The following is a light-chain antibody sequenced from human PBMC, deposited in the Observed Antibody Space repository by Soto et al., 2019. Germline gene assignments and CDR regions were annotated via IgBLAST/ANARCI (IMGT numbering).Light chain of an antibody. J-gene: IGLJ1*01. CDR3: SSYTSSSIYV. V-gene: IGLV2-14*01. CDR1: SSDVGAYNY. Sequence: QSVLTQPASVSGSPGQSITISCTGTSSDVGAYNYVSWYQQHPGKAPELIIFDVTNRPSGVSNRFSGSKSGSTASLTISGLQAEDETDYYCSSYTSSSIYVFGTGTKVT. CDR2: DVT.